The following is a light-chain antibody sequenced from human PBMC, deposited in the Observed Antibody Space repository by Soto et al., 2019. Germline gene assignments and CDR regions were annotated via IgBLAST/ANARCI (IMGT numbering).Light chain of an antibody. CDR2: GNS. V-gene: IGLV1-40*01. CDR1: SSNIGSGYE. Sequence: QSVLTQPPSVSGAPGQRVTISCTGSSSNIGSGYEVHWYQHLPGTAPKLLIYGNSNRPSGVPDRFSGSKSGTSASLAITGLQAEDEADYSCQSYDRGLSGSHVVFGGGTKLTVL. J-gene: IGLJ2*01. CDR3: QSYDRGLSGSHVV.